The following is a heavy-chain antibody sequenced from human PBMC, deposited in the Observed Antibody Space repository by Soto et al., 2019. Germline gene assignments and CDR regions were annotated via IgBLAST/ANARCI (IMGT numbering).Heavy chain of an antibody. J-gene: IGHJ5*02. Sequence: GSGPTLVNPTETLTLTCTVSGFSLSNARMGVSWIRQPPGKALEWLAHIFSNDEKSYSTSLKSRLTISKDTSKSQVVLTMTNMDPVDTATYYCARIGRHYYDSSGYYYKVGWFDPWGQGTLVTVSS. CDR3: ARIGRHYYDSSGYYYKVGWFDP. CDR1: GFSLSNARMG. CDR2: IFSNDEK. V-gene: IGHV2-26*01. D-gene: IGHD3-22*01.